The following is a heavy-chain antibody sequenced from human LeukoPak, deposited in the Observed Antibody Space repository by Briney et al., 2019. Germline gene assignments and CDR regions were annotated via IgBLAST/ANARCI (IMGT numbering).Heavy chain of an antibody. CDR2: INPSGGAT. CDR1: GYTFTTYY. V-gene: IGHV1-46*01. Sequence: ASVKVSCRASGYTFTTYYMHWVRQAPGQGLEWMGIINPSGGATSYAQKFQGRVTMTRDTSTSTVYMELSSLRSEDTAVYYCARDGSPHVSMTVVTSPDYWGQGTLVTVSS. J-gene: IGHJ4*02. CDR3: ARDGSPHVSMTVVTSPDY. D-gene: IGHD3-22*01.